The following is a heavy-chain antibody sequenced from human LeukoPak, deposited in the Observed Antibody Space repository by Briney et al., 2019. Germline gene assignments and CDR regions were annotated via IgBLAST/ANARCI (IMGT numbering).Heavy chain of an antibody. Sequence: SETLSLTCTVSGGSISSTSYYWGWSRQPPGKGLEWIGNIYYSGSTFYNPSLKSQVIISVDTSKNQFSLKLSSVTAADTAVYYCARFSSSHFDSWGQGTLVTVSS. CDR3: ARFSSSHFDS. D-gene: IGHD6-6*01. J-gene: IGHJ4*02. CDR2: IYYSGST. V-gene: IGHV4-39*01. CDR1: GGSISSTSYY.